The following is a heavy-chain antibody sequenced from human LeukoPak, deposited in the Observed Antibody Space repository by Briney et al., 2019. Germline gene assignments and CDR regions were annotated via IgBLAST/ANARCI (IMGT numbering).Heavy chain of an antibody. Sequence: PGGSLRLSCAASGFTFSIYAMSWVRQAPGKGLEWVSALTDSGGNTYYAGSVKGRFTISRDNSKNTLYLQMNSLRAEDTAVYYCAREIVGAYRVDYWGQGTLVTVSS. CDR2: LTDSGGNT. D-gene: IGHD1-26*01. V-gene: IGHV3-23*01. CDR1: GFTFSIYA. CDR3: AREIVGAYRVDY. J-gene: IGHJ4*02.